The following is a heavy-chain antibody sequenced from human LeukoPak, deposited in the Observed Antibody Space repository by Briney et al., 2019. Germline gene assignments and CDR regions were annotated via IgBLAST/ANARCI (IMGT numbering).Heavy chain of an antibody. CDR3: ARRGSYSYYFDY. D-gene: IGHD1-26*01. Sequence: SETLSLTCTFSGGSISSYYWSWIRQTPGKGLEWIGYIYTSGSTNYNPSLKSRVTISVDTSKNQISLKLSSVTAADTAVYYCARRGSYSYYFDYWGQGTLVTVSS. CDR2: IYTSGST. J-gene: IGHJ4*02. V-gene: IGHV4-4*09. CDR1: GGSISSYY.